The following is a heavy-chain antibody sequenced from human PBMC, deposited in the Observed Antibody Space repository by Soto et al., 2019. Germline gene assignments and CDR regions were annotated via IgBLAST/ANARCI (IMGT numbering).Heavy chain of an antibody. Sequence: PWCSLILSCVASGFRFRSYPMSWVRPAPGKGLEWVSAISGSGGSTYYADSVKGRFTISRDNSKNTLYLQMNSLRAEDTAVYYCAKGDYYGDYPLDYWGQGTMVTVSS. CDR1: GFRFRSYP. CDR2: ISGSGGST. V-gene: IGHV3-23*01. J-gene: IGHJ4*02. D-gene: IGHD4-17*01. CDR3: AKGDYYGDYPLDY.